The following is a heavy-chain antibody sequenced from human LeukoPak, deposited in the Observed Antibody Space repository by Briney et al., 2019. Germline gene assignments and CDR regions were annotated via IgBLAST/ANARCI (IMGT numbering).Heavy chain of an antibody. V-gene: IGHV3-23*01. CDR1: GFTFNNHA. Sequence: HPGGSLRLSCAASGFTFNNHAMSWVRQAPGKGLEWVSGINGNGASTYYSDSVKGRFTISRDNSKNTLYLQMSSLRAEDTAIYYCARDQGYSYYYLDYWGQGTLVTVSS. D-gene: IGHD5-18*01. J-gene: IGHJ4*02. CDR3: ARDQGYSYYYLDY. CDR2: INGNGAST.